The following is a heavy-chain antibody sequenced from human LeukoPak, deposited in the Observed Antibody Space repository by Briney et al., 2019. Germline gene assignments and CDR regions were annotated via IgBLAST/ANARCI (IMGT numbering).Heavy chain of an antibody. V-gene: IGHV4-34*01. CDR1: GASFSGYY. Sequence: PSETLSLTCAVYGASFSGYYWSWIRQPPWKGLEWIGEINHSGSTNYNPSLKSRVTISVDTSKNQFSLKLSSVTAADTAVYYCARASGYSSGHFDYWGQGTLVTVSS. D-gene: IGHD6-19*01. CDR3: ARASGYSSGHFDY. CDR2: INHSGST. J-gene: IGHJ4*02.